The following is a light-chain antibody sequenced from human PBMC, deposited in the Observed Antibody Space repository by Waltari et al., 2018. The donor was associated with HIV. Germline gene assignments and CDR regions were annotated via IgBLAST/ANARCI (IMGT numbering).Light chain of an antibody. CDR3: QQYSSFWT. Sequence: DILMSQSPSNLSASIGDRVTITCRASQTINTWLAWYHQKPGGAPQLLIYKASTLENGVPSRFSGSGSGTEFTLTISRLQPEDVGFYYCQQYSSFWTFGHSTKVQVK. V-gene: IGKV1-5*03. J-gene: IGKJ1*01. CDR1: QTINTW. CDR2: KAS.